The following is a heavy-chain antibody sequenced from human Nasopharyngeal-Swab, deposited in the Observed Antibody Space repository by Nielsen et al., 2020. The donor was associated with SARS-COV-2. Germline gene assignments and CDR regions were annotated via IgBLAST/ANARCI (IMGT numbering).Heavy chain of an antibody. D-gene: IGHD3-9*01. Sequence: GSLRLSCTVSGGSISSSSYYWGWIRQPPGKGLEWIGSIYYSGSTYYNPSLKSQVTISVDTSKNQFSLKLSSVTAADTAVYYCARVRYDILTGYHDNWFDPWGQGTLVTVSS. V-gene: IGHV4-39*07. CDR2: IYYSGST. J-gene: IGHJ5*02. CDR3: ARVRYDILTGYHDNWFDP. CDR1: GGSISSSSYY.